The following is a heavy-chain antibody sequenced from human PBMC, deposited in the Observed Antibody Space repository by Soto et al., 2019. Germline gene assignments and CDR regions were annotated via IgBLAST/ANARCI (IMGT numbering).Heavy chain of an antibody. J-gene: IGHJ4*02. CDR3: AKAGFWSGYYSLVDY. CDR1: GFTFDDYA. D-gene: IGHD3-3*01. CDR2: ISWNSGSI. V-gene: IGHV3-9*01. Sequence: EVQLVESGGGLVQPGRSLRLSCAASGFTFDDYAMHWVRQAPGKGLEWGSGISWNSGSIVYADSVKGRFTISRDNAKNSLYLQMNSLRAEDTALYYCAKAGFWSGYYSLVDYWGQGTLVTVSS.